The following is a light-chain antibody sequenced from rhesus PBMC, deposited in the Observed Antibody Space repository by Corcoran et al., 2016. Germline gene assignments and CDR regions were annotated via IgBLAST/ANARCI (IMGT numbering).Light chain of an antibody. V-gene: IGKV3-10*01. J-gene: IGKJ2*01. CDR3: YQHSSGYS. CDR2: GAS. CDR1: QSVSSY. Sequence: QVILTQSPATLSLSPGERATLSCMASQSVSSYLAWYQQKPGQAPGLLIYGASSRATGIPDRFRGSGSGTDFPRTISSLEPEDVGVYHCYQHSSGYSFGQGTKVEIK.